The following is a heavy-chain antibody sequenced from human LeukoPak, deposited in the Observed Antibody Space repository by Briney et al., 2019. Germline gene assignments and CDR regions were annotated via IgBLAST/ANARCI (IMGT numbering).Heavy chain of an antibody. CDR1: GYSFTSYW. Sequence: AGESLKISCKGSGYSFTSYWIGWVRQMPGKGLEWMGIIYPGDSDTRYSPSFQGQVTISADKSISTAYLQWSSLKASDTAMYYCARHPLLSSGWYPFDYWGQGTLVTVSS. CDR2: IYPGDSDT. CDR3: ARHPLLSSGWYPFDY. J-gene: IGHJ4*02. D-gene: IGHD6-19*01. V-gene: IGHV5-51*01.